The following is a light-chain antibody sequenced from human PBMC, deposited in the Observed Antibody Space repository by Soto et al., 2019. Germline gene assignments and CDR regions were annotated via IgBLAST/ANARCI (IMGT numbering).Light chain of an antibody. CDR3: SSYAGSNNFDV. Sequence: QSALTQPPSASGSPGQSVTISCTGTSSDVGGYNYVSWYQQHPGKAPKLMIYEVFKRPSGVADRFSGSKSVNTASLTVAGLQADDEPDYYCSSYAGSNNFDVFGTGTKLTLL. J-gene: IGLJ1*01. V-gene: IGLV2-8*01. CDR2: EVF. CDR1: SSDVGGYNY.